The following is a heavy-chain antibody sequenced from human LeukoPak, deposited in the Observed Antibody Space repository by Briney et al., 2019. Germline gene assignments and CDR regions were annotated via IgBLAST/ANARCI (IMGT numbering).Heavy chain of an antibody. CDR2: IYPGDSDT. D-gene: IGHD6-13*01. CDR3: ARPGSSWYFEY. J-gene: IGHJ4*02. Sequence: GESLKISCKGSGYSFTNYWIGWGRQMPGKGLEWMGIIYPGDSDTRYSPSFQGQVTISADKSISTAYLQWSSLKASDTAIYYCARPGSSWYFEYWGQGTLVTVSS. V-gene: IGHV5-51*01. CDR1: GYSFTNYW.